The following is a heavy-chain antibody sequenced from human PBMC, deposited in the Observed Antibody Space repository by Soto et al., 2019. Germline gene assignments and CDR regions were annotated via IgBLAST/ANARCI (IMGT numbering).Heavy chain of an antibody. D-gene: IGHD2-2*01. V-gene: IGHV4-34*01. Sequence: SETLSLTCAVYGGSFSGYYWNWIRQSPGKGLEWIGAINHRGSTNYNPSLKSRVTISVDSSRNQFSLRLSSVTAADTTVYYCARDLFCSDTICVQGRFDYWGQGTLVTVSS. CDR3: ARDLFCSDTICVQGRFDY. CDR1: GGSFSGYY. J-gene: IGHJ4*02. CDR2: INHRGST.